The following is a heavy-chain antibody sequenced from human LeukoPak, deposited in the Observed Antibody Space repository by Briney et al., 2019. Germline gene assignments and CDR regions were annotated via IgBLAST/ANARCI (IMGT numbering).Heavy chain of an antibody. J-gene: IGHJ3*02. D-gene: IGHD1-26*01. Sequence: ASVKVSCKASGYTFTGYYMHWLRQAPGQGLEWMGWINPNSGGTNYAQKFQGRVTMTRDTSISTAYMELSRLRSDDTAVYYCARGTVTWELPLQAFDIWGQGTMVTVSS. CDR2: INPNSGGT. CDR3: ARGTVTWELPLQAFDI. V-gene: IGHV1-2*02. CDR1: GYTFTGYY.